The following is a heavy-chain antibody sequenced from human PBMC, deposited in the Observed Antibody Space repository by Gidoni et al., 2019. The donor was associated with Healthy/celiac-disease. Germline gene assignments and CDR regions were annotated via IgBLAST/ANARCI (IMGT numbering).Heavy chain of an antibody. CDR2: ISVSGGST. V-gene: IGHV3-23*01. D-gene: IGHD2-2*01. J-gene: IGHJ6*02. CDR3: ASPNVVVPAVIGGWAYYYGMDV. Sequence: EVQLLESEGGLVHPGGSLRLSCADSGFTLSSYAISWVLQSPGKGLEWVSAISVSGGSTYYADSVKGLFTIPRENPKNTRYLQMNSLRAEDTAVYYCASPNVVVPAVIGGWAYYYGMDVWGQGPTVTVSS. CDR1: GFTLSSYA.